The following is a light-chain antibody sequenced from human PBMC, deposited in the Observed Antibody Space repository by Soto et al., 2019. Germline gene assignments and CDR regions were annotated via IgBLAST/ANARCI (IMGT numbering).Light chain of an antibody. CDR1: SSNIGAGYD. J-gene: IGLJ2*01. CDR2: GNS. V-gene: IGLV1-40*01. Sequence: QSVLTQPPSVSGAPGQRVTISCTGSSSNIGAGYDVHWYQQLPGTAPKLLIYGNSNRPSGVPDRFSGSKSGTSASLANTGLQAEDEADYYCQSYDSSLSGVVFGGGTQLTV. CDR3: QSYDSSLSGVV.